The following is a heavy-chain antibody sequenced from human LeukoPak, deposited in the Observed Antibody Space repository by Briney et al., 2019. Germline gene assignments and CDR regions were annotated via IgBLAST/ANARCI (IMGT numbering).Heavy chain of an antibody. D-gene: IGHD6-19*01. CDR1: GFTFSSYA. CDR2: ISSSGDSA. J-gene: IGHJ4*02. CDR3: AKGTSGWYVAPFDY. Sequence: HTGGSLRLSCAASGFTFSSYAMSWVRQAPGKGLEWVSVISSSGDSAYYADSVKGRFTISRDNSKNTLYLQMNSLRAEDTAVFYCAKGTSGWYVAPFDYWGQGTLVTVSS. V-gene: IGHV3-23*01.